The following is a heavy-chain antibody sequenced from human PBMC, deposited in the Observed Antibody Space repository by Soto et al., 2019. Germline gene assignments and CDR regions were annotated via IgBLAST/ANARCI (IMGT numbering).Heavy chain of an antibody. CDR2: INPSGGST. J-gene: IGHJ4*02. CDR1: GYTFTSYY. CDR3: ARAIAYCGGDCYSVHFDY. V-gene: IGHV1-46*01. D-gene: IGHD2-21*02. Sequence: ASVKVSCKASGYTFTSYYMHWVRQAPGQGLEWMGIINPSGGSTSYAQKFQGRVTMTRDTSTSTVYMELSSLRSEDTAVYYCARAIAYCGGDCYSVHFDYWGQGTLVTVSS.